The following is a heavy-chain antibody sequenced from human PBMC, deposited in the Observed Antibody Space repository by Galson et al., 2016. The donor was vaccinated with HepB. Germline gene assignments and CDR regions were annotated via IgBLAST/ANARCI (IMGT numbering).Heavy chain of an antibody. CDR2: FQSGGTT. Sequence: SLRLSCAASGLNIYKTYMSWVRQAPGEGLEWVSTFQSGGTTFYADSVKGRFSISRDVSKHTLYLHMTSLRAEDTAVYFCARVIADYGDYIQNYFDQWGQGTLVTVSS. CDR3: ARVIADYGDYIQNYFDQ. V-gene: IGHV3-53*01. J-gene: IGHJ4*02. CDR1: GLNIYKTY. D-gene: IGHD4-17*01.